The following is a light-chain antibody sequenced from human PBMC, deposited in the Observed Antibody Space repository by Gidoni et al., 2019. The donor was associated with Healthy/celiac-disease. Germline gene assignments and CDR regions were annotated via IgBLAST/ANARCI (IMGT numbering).Light chain of an antibody. V-gene: IGLV1-44*01. J-gene: IGLJ1*01. CDR3: AAWDDSLNGSYV. CDR2: SNN. CDR1: SSNIGSNT. Sequence: SVLTQPPSPSGTPGQRVTISCSGSSSNIGSNTVNWYQQLPGTAPKLLIYSNNQRPSGVPDRFSGSKSGTSASLAISGLQSEDEADYYCAAWDDSLNGSYVFGTGTKVT.